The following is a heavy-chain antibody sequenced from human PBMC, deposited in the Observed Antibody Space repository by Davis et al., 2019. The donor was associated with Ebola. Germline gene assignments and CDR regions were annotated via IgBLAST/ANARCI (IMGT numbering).Heavy chain of an antibody. CDR3: ARGHTYGRWDDWFDP. J-gene: IGHJ5*02. CDR2: ISAYTCNT. Sequence: ASVKVSCKASGYTFRNSAISWVXXXXSXXXXXXXXISAYTCNTNYAQILQGRVTMTTDTSTGTAYMELRSLRSDDTAVYYCARGHTYGRWDDWFDPWGQGTLVTVSS. CDR1: GYTFRNSA. V-gene: IGHV1-18*01. D-gene: IGHD5-18*01.